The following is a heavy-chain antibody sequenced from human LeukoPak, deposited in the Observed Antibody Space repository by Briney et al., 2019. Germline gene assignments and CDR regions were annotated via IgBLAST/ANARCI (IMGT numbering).Heavy chain of an antibody. J-gene: IGHJ2*01. V-gene: IGHV3-48*04. CDR1: GFTFSNYP. Sequence: GGSLRLSCAAFGFTFSNYPMNWVRQAPGKGLEWVSNVRPGDSARSYADSVRGRFTISRDNAKNTLYLQMNSLRAEDTAVYYCARGFSGDWYFDLWGRGTLVTVSS. D-gene: IGHD3-3*01. CDR3: ARGFSGDWYFDL. CDR2: VRPGDSAR.